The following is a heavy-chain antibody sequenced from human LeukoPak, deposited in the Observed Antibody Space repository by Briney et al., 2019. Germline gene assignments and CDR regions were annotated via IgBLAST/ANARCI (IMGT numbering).Heavy chain of an antibody. V-gene: IGHV3-30*03. CDR1: GFIFSSYV. Sequence: GGSLRLSCAASGFIFSSYVLHWVRQAPGKGLEWVAVISHDGSTKYYVYSVKGRFTISRDNSKNTLYLQMNSLRPEDTAVYYCVNIAATGPDYWGQGTLVTVSS. D-gene: IGHD6-13*01. CDR3: VNIAATGPDY. J-gene: IGHJ4*02. CDR2: ISHDGSTK.